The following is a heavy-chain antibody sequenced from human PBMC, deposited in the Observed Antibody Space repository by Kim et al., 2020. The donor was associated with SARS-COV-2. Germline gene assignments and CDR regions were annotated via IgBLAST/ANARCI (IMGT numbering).Heavy chain of an antibody. Sequence: ASVKVSCKASGYTFTGYYMHWVRQAPGQGLEWMGWINPNSGDTNYAQKFQGWVTMTRDTSISTAYMELSRLRSDDTAVYYCARDRRVQLWSLVYYYYGMDVWGQGTTVTVSS. D-gene: IGHD5-18*01. CDR1: GYTFTGYY. V-gene: IGHV1-2*04. CDR2: INPNSGDT. CDR3: ARDRRVQLWSLVYYYYGMDV. J-gene: IGHJ6*02.